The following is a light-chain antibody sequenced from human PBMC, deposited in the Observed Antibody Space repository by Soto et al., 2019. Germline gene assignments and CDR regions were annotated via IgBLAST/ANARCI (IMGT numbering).Light chain of an antibody. J-gene: IGLJ1*01. CDR2: DNN. V-gene: IGLV1-51*01. CDR3: CSYASSSSYV. CDR1: SSNIGNNY. Sequence: QSVLTQPPSVSAAPGQKVTISCSGSSSNIGNNYVSWYQQLPGTAPKLLIYDNNKRPSGVSSRFSGSKSGNTASLTISGLQAEDEADYYCCSYASSSSYVFGTGTKLTVL.